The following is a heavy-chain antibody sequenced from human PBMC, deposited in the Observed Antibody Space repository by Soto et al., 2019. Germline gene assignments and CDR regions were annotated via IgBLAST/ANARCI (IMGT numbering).Heavy chain of an antibody. J-gene: IGHJ4*02. Sequence: PGDSLKISCKGSGYSFTSYWISWVRQMPGKGLEWMGRIDPSDSYTNYSPSFQGHVTISADKSISTAYLQWSSLKASDTAMYYCASERLGIAVAAPDYWGQGTLVTVSS. CDR2: IDPSDSYT. V-gene: IGHV5-10-1*01. CDR1: GYSFTSYW. CDR3: ASERLGIAVAAPDY. D-gene: IGHD6-19*01.